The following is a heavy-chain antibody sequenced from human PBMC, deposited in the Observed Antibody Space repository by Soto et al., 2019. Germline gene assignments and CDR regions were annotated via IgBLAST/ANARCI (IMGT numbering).Heavy chain of an antibody. CDR2: ISSSSSTI. D-gene: IGHD6-6*01. CDR1: GFTFSSYS. Sequence: EVQLVESGGGLVQPGGSLRLSCAASGFTFSSYSMNWVRQAPGKGLEWVSYISSSSSTIYYAASVKGRFTISRDNAKNSLYLQMNSLREEDTAVYYCARPEYSSSSYGMDVWGQGTTVTVSS. J-gene: IGHJ6*02. V-gene: IGHV3-48*02. CDR3: ARPEYSSSSYGMDV.